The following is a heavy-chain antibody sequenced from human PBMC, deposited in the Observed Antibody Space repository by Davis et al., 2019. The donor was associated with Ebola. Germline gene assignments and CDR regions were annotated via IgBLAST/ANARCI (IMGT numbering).Heavy chain of an antibody. D-gene: IGHD2-15*01. CDR3: AKVGFVVVVAGPFDY. CDR2: ISYDGSNK. Sequence: GESLKISCAASGFTFSNYGMHWVRQAPGKGLEWVAVISYDGSNKYYADSVKGRFTISRDNSKNTLYLQMNSLRAEDTAVYYCAKVGFVVVVAGPFDYWGQGTLVTVSS. V-gene: IGHV3-30*18. J-gene: IGHJ4*02. CDR1: GFTFSNYG.